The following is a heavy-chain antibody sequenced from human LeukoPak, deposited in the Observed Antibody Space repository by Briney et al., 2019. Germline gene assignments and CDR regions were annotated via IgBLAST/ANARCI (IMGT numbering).Heavy chain of an antibody. CDR3: ARVSGQLVDY. CDR1: GGSISSYY. CDR2: IYYSWST. V-gene: IGHV4-59*01. Sequence: SETLSLTCTVSGGSISSYYWSLIRQPPWKGLEWIGYIYYSWSTNYNPSLKSRVTISVDPSKNQFSLKLSSVTAADKAVYYCARVSGQLVDYWGQGTLVTVSS. J-gene: IGHJ4*02. D-gene: IGHD6-13*01.